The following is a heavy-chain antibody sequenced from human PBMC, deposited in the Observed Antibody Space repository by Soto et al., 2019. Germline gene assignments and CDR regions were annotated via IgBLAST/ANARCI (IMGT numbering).Heavy chain of an antibody. D-gene: IGHD1-26*01. CDR3: GRGRSGQIVVFY. CDR2: IGPESGAT. CDR1: GYTFTGHY. J-gene: IGHJ4*02. Sequence: ASLKVSCNASGYTFTGHYIHWVRQAPEQGPEWMGEIGPESGATRYAQKFQGRVTMTRDTSITTVYMELKNLSPDDTAVYYCGRGRSGQIVVFYWGQGTPVTVSS. V-gene: IGHV1-2*02.